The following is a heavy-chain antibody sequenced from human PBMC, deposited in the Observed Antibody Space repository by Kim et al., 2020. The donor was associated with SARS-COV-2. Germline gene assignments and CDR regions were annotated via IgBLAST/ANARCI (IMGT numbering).Heavy chain of an antibody. J-gene: IGHJ3*02. CDR3: ARGKKRLRYFDWLFQGDAFDI. D-gene: IGHD3-9*01. V-gene: IGHV4-34*01. CDR2: INHSGST. Sequence: SETLSLTCAVYGGSFSGYYWSWIRQPPGKGLEWIGEINHSGSTNYNTSLKSRVTISVDTSKNQFSLKLSSVTAADTAVYYCARGKKRLRYFDWLFQGDAFDIWGQGTMVTVSS. CDR1: GGSFSGYY.